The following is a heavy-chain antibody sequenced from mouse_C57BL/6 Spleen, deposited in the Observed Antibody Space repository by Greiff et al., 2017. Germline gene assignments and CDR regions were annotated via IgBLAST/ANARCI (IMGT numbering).Heavy chain of an antibody. D-gene: IGHD3-2*02. CDR1: GYAFSSSW. CDR2: IYPGDGDT. J-gene: IGHJ2*01. CDR3: ARQDSSGYYFDY. V-gene: IGHV1-82*01. Sequence: VQLQQSGPELVKPGASVKISCKASGYAFSSSWMTWVKQRPGKGLEWIGRIYPGDGDTNYTGKFKGKATLTADNSSSTAYMQHSSLTSEESAVNFCARQDSSGYYFDYWGQGTTLTVSA.